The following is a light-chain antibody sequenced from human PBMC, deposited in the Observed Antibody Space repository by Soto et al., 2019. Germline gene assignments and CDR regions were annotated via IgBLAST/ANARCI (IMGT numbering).Light chain of an antibody. Sequence: QSVLTQPPSVSGAPGQRVTISCTGSSSNIGAGYDVHWYQQLPGTTPKLLIYANSNRPSGVPDRFSVSKSGTSASLAITGLQAEDEADYYCQSYDSSLSGWVFGGGTKLPV. J-gene: IGLJ3*02. CDR1: SSNIGAGYD. CDR2: ANS. V-gene: IGLV1-40*01. CDR3: QSYDSSLSGWV.